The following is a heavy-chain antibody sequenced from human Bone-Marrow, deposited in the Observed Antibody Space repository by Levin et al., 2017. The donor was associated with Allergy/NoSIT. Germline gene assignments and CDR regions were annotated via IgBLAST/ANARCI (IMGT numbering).Heavy chain of an antibody. CDR3: ARDQVPGTNEYDP. CDR1: GFTFSNYW. V-gene: IGHV3-7*01. Sequence: GESLKISCAASGFTFSNYWMGWVRQAPGKGLEWVANINQDGDGKYYVDSVKGRFTISRDNAKNSLHLHMNSLRAEDTAVYYGARDQVPGTNEYDPGGQGTVVTVSS. J-gene: IGHJ5*02. D-gene: IGHD1-1*01. CDR2: INQDGDGK.